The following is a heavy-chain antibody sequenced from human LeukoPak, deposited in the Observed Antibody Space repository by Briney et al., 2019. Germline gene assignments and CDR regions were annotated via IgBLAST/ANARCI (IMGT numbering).Heavy chain of an antibody. CDR3: ARDLRHYYDSSGYYYSRPYYFDY. Sequence: SVKVSCKASGGTFSSYAISWVRQAPGQGLEGMGRIIPILGIANYAQKFQGRVTITADKSTSTAYMELSSLRSEDTAVYYCARDLRHYYDSSGYYYSRPYYFDYWGQGTLVTVSS. D-gene: IGHD3-22*01. CDR2: IIPILGIA. J-gene: IGHJ4*02. V-gene: IGHV1-69*04. CDR1: GGTFSSYA.